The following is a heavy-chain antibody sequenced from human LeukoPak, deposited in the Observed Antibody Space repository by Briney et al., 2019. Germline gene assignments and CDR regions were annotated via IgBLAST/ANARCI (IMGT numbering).Heavy chain of an antibody. D-gene: IGHD3-22*01. CDR3: AGGHSSGYYPIDY. J-gene: IGHJ4*02. CDR1: GFIFSNYY. V-gene: IGHV3-7*04. Sequence: QSGGSLRLSCEASGFIFSNYYMSWVRQAPGKGLEWVANIKPDGSEKYYVDSVKGRFTMSRDYAKNSVYLQMNSLRPEDTAFYYCAGGHSSGYYPIDYWGQGTLVTVSS. CDR2: IKPDGSEK.